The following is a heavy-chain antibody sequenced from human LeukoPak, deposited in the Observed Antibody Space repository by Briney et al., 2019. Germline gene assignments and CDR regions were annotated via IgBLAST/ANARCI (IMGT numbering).Heavy chain of an antibody. CDR3: ARDVSSYSSYAIDI. J-gene: IGHJ3*02. CDR1: GFTFSSYW. D-gene: IGHD6-6*01. V-gene: IGHV3-7*01. CDR2: IKQDGSEK. Sequence: GGSLRLSCAASGFTFSSYWMSWVRQAPGKGLEWVANIKQDGSEKYYVDSVKGRFTISRDNAKNSLYLQMNSLRAEDTAVYYCARDVSSYSSYAIDIWGQGTMVTVSS.